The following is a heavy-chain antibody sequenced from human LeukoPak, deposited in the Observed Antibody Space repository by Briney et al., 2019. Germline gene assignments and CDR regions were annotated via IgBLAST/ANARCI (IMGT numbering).Heavy chain of an antibody. CDR2: ISDGGRT. V-gene: IGHV4-39*02. CDR3: ARRRGYHFDH. D-gene: IGHD3-10*01. Sequence: SETLSLTCTVSGDSITSRSNYWGWFREPPGEGLEWIGTISDGGRTFYNPSLQSRVTLSLDSSKNHFALRLKSVTDADTDQYYCARRRGYHFDHWGQGTLVTISS. J-gene: IGHJ4*02. CDR1: GDSITSRSNY.